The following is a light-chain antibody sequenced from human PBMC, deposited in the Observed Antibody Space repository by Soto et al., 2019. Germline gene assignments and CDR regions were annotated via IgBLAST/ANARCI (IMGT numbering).Light chain of an antibody. J-gene: IGKJ5*01. CDR2: GVS. CDR1: QSVIGRQ. V-gene: IGKV3-20*01. CDR3: QVYGPSPPIT. Sequence: EIVLTQSPGTLSLSPGERATLSCRASQSVIGRQLAWYQHKPGQAPRLLIYGVSSRATGIPDRSTGSGSGTDFTLTISRLEPEDFAVFYCQVYGPSPPITFGQGTRLEIK.